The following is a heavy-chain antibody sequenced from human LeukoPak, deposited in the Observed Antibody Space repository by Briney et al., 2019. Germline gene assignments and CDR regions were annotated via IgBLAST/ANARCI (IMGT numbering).Heavy chain of an antibody. CDR2: ISNTGNTI. J-gene: IGHJ4*02. CDR1: GFTFSSYE. D-gene: IGHD6-13*01. CDR3: AKDLREARALIAAAGPHFCY. V-gene: IGHV3-48*03. Sequence: GGSLRLSCAASGFTFSSYEMNWVRQAPGKGVEGVSYISNTGNTIYYADSVKGRFTISSDHSKNPLYPQMNSLRGEDTPVYYCAKDLREARALIAAAGPHFCYWGQGTLVTVSS.